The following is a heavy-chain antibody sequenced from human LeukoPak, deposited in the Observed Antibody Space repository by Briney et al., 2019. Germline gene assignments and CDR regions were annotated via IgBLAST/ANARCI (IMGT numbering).Heavy chain of an antibody. CDR1: GGSISSYY. D-gene: IGHD4-17*01. CDR3: ARDLYGDYPRGYYGMDV. J-gene: IGHJ6*04. V-gene: IGHV4-59*01. CDR2: IYYSGST. Sequence: SETLSLTCTVSGGSISSYYWSWIRQPPGKGLEWIGYIYYSGSTNYNPSLKSRVTISVDTSKNQFSLKLSSVTAADTAVYYRARDLYGDYPRGYYGMDVWGKGTTVTVSS.